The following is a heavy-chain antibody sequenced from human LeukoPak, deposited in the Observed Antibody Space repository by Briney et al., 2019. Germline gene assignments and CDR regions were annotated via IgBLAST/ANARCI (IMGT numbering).Heavy chain of an antibody. Sequence: ASVKVSCKASGYTFTGYYMHWVRQAPGQGLEWMGWINPNSGGTNYAQKFQGRVTMTRDTSISTAYMELSRLRSDDTAVYYCAEAGGGEFKPPPPPSYWGQGTLVTVSS. CDR1: GYTFTGYY. CDR2: INPNSGGT. J-gene: IGHJ4*02. V-gene: IGHV1-2*02. D-gene: IGHD3-16*01. CDR3: AEAGGGEFKPPPPPSY.